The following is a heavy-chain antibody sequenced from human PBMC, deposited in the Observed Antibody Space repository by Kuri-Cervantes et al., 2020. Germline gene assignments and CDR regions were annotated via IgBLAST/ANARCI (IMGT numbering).Heavy chain of an antibody. J-gene: IGHJ5*02. Sequence: ASVKVSCKASGGTFSSYAISWVRQAPGQGLEWMGWINTNTGNPTYAQGFTGRFVFSLDTSVSTAYLQMSSLKAEDTAVYYCARELIIAAAGINWFDPWGQGTLVTVSS. CDR2: INTNTGNP. CDR1: GGTFSSYA. D-gene: IGHD6-13*01. CDR3: ARELIIAAAGINWFDP. V-gene: IGHV7-4-1*02.